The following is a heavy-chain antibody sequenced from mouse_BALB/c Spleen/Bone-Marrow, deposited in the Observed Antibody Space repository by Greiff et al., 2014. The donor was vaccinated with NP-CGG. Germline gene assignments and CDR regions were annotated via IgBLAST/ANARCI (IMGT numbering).Heavy chain of an antibody. CDR1: GYSITSDYA. J-gene: IGHJ1*01. Sequence: VQLKESGPGLVKPSQSLSLTCTVTGYSITSDYAWNWIRQFPGNKLEWMGYISYGGSTSYNPSLKSRISITRDTSKNQFFLQLNSVTTEDTATYYCARDDYGVWGAGTTVTVSS. D-gene: IGHD2-4*01. CDR2: ISYGGST. CDR3: ARDDYGV. V-gene: IGHV3-2*02.